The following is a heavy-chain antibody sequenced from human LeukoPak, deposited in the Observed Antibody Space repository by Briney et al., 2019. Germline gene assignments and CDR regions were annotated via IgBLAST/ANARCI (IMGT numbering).Heavy chain of an antibody. CDR3: ARDPPPTPGYYGSGSYSMDG. D-gene: IGHD3-10*01. CDR1: GYTFTSYA. V-gene: IGHV1-3*01. Sequence: ASVKVSCKASGYTFTSYAMHWVRQAPGQRLEWMGWINAGNGNTKYSQNFQGRVTITRDTSASTAYMELSSLRSEDTAVYYCARDPPPTPGYYGSGSYSMDGWGQGTTVTVSS. CDR2: INAGNGNT. J-gene: IGHJ6*02.